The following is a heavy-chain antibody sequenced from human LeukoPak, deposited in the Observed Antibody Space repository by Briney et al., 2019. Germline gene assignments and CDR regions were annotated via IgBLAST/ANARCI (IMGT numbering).Heavy chain of an antibody. J-gene: IGHJ3*02. CDR1: GGTFSSYA. D-gene: IGHD3-22*01. V-gene: IGHV1-69*05. CDR3: ARVRPKKYYYDSSGYDAFDI. CDR2: IIPIFGTA. Sequence: SVKVSCKASGGTFSSYAISWVRQAPGQGLELMRGIIPIFGTANYAQKFQGRVTITTDESTSTAYMELSSLRSEDTAVYYCARVRPKKYYYDSSGYDAFDIWGQGTMVTVSS.